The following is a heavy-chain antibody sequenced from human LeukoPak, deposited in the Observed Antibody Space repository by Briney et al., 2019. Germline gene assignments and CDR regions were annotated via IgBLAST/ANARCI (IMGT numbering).Heavy chain of an antibody. CDR3: ARGYGYNSFFDY. D-gene: IGHD5-24*01. CDR1: EYTFTSYD. J-gene: IGHJ4*02. V-gene: IGHV1-8*01. CDR2: MNPNSGNT. Sequence: ASVKVSCKASEYTFTSYDINWVRQATGQGLEWMGWMNPNSGNTGYAQKFQGRVTMTRNTSISTAYMELSSLRSEDTAVYYCARGYGYNSFFDYWGQGTLVTVSS.